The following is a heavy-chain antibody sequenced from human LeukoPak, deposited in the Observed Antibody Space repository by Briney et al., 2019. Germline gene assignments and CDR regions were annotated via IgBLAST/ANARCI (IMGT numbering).Heavy chain of an antibody. D-gene: IGHD3-16*02. Sequence: SETLSLTCTVSGGSISSYYWSWIRQPPGKGLEWIGYIYYSGSTNYNPSLKSRVTVSVDTSKNQFSLKLSSVTAADTAVYYCASQRGHYDYVWGSYRYTGFIYWGQGTLVTVSS. CDR2: IYYSGST. CDR3: ASQRGHYDYVWGSYRYTGFIY. CDR1: GGSISSYY. V-gene: IGHV4-59*08. J-gene: IGHJ4*02.